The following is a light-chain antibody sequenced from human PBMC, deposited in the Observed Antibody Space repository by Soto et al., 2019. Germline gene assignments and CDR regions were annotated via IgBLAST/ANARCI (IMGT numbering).Light chain of an antibody. CDR1: QSVSSY. Sequence: EIVLTQSPATLSLSPGERATLSCRASQSVSSYLAWYQQKPGQAPRLLIYDASNRATGIPARFSGSGSGTDFTLTISSLEPEDFATYYCQQYKSYSVTFGGGTKVDIK. V-gene: IGKV3-11*01. CDR3: QQYKSYSVT. J-gene: IGKJ4*01. CDR2: DAS.